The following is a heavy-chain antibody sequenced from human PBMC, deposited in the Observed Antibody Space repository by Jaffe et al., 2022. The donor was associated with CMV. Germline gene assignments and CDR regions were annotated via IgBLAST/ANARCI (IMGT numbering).Heavy chain of an antibody. J-gene: IGHJ3*02. D-gene: IGHD5-12*01. CDR1: GFSLSTSEVA. Sequence: QITLKESGPTLVKPTQTLTLTCTFSGFSLSTSEVAVGWIRQPPGKALEWLALIYGDDDERYSPSLKSRLTITKDTSKNQVVVTMTNMDPVDTATYYCVHREATIFPDAFDIWGQGTMLTVSS. V-gene: IGHV2-5*02. CDR2: IYGDDDE. CDR3: VHREATIFPDAFDI.